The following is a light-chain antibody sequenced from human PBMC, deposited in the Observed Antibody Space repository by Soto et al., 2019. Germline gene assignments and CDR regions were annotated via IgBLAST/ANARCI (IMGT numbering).Light chain of an antibody. J-gene: IGLJ3*02. CDR3: SSYTSSSTLGV. CDR2: EVS. V-gene: IGLV2-14*01. Sequence: QSALTQPASVSGSPGQSITISCTGTSRDIGNYNYVSWYQHHPGKAPQLMIYEVSNRPSGVSNRFSGSKSGNTASLTISGLQAEDEADYYCSSYTSSSTLGVFGGGTKLTVL. CDR1: SRDIGNYNY.